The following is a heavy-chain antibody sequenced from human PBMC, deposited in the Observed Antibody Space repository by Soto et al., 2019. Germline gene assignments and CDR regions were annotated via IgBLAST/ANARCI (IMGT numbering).Heavy chain of an antibody. V-gene: IGHV3-23*01. CDR1: GFTFSSYA. D-gene: IGHD6-19*01. Sequence: GGSLGLSCAASGFTFSSYAMSWVRQAPGKGLEWVSVISGSGGCTYYADSVKGRLTISRDNSKNTLYLQMNSLRAEDTAVYYCAKYSSGWPFDYWGQGTLVTVSS. J-gene: IGHJ4*02. CDR2: ISGSGGCT. CDR3: AKYSSGWPFDY.